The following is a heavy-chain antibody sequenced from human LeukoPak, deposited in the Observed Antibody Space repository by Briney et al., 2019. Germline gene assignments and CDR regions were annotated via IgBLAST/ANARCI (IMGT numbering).Heavy chain of an antibody. V-gene: IGHV1-18*01. Sequence: SSVKVSCKATGYTYTSYSINWVRQAPAQGLEWMGWISVYNGNTNSEEKFQSRVSITTDTSTSTAHMELRSRRSDDAAVYYCARSPHCYGSRRGGYWGQGTLVTVSS. CDR3: ARSPHCYGSRRGGY. J-gene: IGHJ4*02. CDR1: GYTYTSYS. CDR2: ISVYNGNT. D-gene: IGHD3-10*01.